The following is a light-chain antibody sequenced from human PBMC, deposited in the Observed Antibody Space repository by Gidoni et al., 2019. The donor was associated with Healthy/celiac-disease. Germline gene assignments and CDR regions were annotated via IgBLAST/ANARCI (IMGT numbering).Light chain of an antibody. V-gene: IGKV4-1*01. CDR1: QSVLYSSNNKNY. CDR3: QQYYSTPPT. Sequence: DIVMTQSPDSLAVSLGERATINCKSSQSVLYSSNNKNYLAWYQQKPGQPPKLLIYWASTRESGVPDRFSGIGSVTDFTLTIRSLQAEDVAVYYCQQYYSTPPTFGPGTKVDIK. CDR2: WAS. J-gene: IGKJ3*01.